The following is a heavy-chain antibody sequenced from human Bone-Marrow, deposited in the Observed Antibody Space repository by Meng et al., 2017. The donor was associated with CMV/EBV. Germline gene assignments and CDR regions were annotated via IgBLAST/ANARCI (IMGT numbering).Heavy chain of an antibody. J-gene: IGHJ4*02. Sequence: GESLKISCAASGFTFSYYYMNWIRQAPGKGLEWVSYISPSNRTIYYADSVKGRFTISRDDSKNMLFLHMNSLRAEDTAVYYCARHRGLNTWGQGTLVTVSS. V-gene: IGHV3-11*01. CDR1: GFTFSYYY. CDR2: ISPSNRTI. CDR3: ARHRGLNT. D-gene: IGHD3-10*01.